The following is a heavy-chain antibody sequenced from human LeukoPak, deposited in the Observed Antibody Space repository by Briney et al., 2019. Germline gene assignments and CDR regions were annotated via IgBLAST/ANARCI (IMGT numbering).Heavy chain of an antibody. Sequence: SETLSLTCTVSGGSISSYYWSWIRQPPGKGLEWIGYIYYSGSTKYNPSLKSRVTISVDTSKNQFSLKLSSVTAADTAVYYCARDSKYCSSTSCSTWFDPWGQGTLVTVSS. CDR1: GGSISSYY. V-gene: IGHV4-59*01. CDR3: ARDSKYCSSTSCSTWFDP. J-gene: IGHJ5*02. D-gene: IGHD2-2*01. CDR2: IYYSGST.